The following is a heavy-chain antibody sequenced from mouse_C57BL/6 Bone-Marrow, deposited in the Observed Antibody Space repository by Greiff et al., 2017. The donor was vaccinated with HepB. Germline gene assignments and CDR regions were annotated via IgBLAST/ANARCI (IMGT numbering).Heavy chain of an antibody. CDR2: INYDGSST. V-gene: IGHV5-16*01. Sequence: EVKLMESEGGLVQPGSSMKLSCTASGFTFSDYYMAWVRQVPEKGLEWVANINYDGSSTYYLDSLKSRFIISRDNAKNILYLQMSSLKSEDTATYYCARERRAQAFDYWGQGTTLTVSS. CDR3: ARERRAQAFDY. J-gene: IGHJ2*01. CDR1: GFTFSDYY. D-gene: IGHD3-2*02.